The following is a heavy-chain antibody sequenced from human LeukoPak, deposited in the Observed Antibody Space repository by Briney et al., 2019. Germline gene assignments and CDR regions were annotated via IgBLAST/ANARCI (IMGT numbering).Heavy chain of an antibody. CDR1: GFTFSSYW. J-gene: IGHJ5*02. V-gene: IGHV3-74*01. Sequence: QPGGSLSLSCPASGFTFSSYWMHWVRQAPGKGLVWVSLINSDGSSTSYADSVKGRFTISRDNAKNTPYLQMNSLRAEDTAVYYCAREELGNWFDPWGQGTLVTVSS. CDR3: AREELGNWFDP. D-gene: IGHD6-13*01. CDR2: INSDGSST.